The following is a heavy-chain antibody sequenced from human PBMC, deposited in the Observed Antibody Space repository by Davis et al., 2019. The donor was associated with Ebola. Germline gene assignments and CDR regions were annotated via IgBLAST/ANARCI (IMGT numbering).Heavy chain of an antibody. CDR3: ARDVGYSSSAGGWFDP. CDR2: IYHSGST. V-gene: IGHV4-34*01. Sequence: MPSETLSLTCAVYGGSFSGYYWSWIRQPPGKGLEWIGEIYHSGSTNYNPSLKSRVTISVDKSKNQFSLKLSSVTAADTAVYYCARDVGYSSSAGGWFDPWGQGTLVTVSS. CDR1: GGSFSGYY. J-gene: IGHJ5*02. D-gene: IGHD6-6*01.